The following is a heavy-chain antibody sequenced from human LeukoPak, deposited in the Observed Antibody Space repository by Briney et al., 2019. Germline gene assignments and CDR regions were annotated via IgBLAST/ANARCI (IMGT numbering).Heavy chain of an antibody. CDR1: GFTVNNYA. CDR3: TKDHSEYVWGSYRRDDY. V-gene: IGHV3-23*01. D-gene: IGHD3-16*02. Sequence: GGSLRLSCAASGFTVNNYAMSWVRQGPGKGPEWVSTISGSGDNTYYADSVRDRFTISRDNSKNTLYLQMDSLRAEDTAVYYCTKDHSEYVWGSYRRDDYWGQGTLVTVSS. J-gene: IGHJ4*02. CDR2: ISGSGDNT.